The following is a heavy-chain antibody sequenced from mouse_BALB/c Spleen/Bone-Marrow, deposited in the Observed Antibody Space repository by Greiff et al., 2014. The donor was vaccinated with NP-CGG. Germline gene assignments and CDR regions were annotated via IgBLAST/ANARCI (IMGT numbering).Heavy chain of an antibody. CDR1: ELTYSSYG. J-gene: IGHJ4*01. D-gene: IGHD3-3*01. V-gene: IGHV5-6*01. CDR3: GRGDGSMDY. Sequence: EVQLVESGGDLVKPGGSLKLSCAASELTYSSYGMSWVRQTPDKRLEWVATISGGDAYTYYPDCVKGRFTISRDSAKNILYLQMSSLKSEDTAMYYCGRGDGSMDYWGQGASVTVSS. CDR2: ISGGDAYT.